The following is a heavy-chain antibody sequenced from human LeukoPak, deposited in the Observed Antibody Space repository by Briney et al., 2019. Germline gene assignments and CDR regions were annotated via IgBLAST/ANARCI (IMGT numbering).Heavy chain of an antibody. Sequence: ASVKVSCKASGYTFTSYGISWVRQAPGQGLEWMGWISAYNGNTNYAQKLQGRVTMTTDTSTSTAYMELRSLRSDDTAVYYCARESASTLYDILTGYFPYYYYYMDVWGKGTTVTVSS. CDR3: ARESASTLYDILTGYFPYYYYYMDV. J-gene: IGHJ6*03. CDR1: GYTFTSYG. V-gene: IGHV1-18*01. D-gene: IGHD3-9*01. CDR2: ISAYNGNT.